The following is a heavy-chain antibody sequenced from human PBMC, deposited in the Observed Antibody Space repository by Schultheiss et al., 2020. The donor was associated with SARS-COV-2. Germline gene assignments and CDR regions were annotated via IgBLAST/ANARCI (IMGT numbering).Heavy chain of an antibody. CDR3: ARDQGAYYYYMDV. D-gene: IGHD3-16*01. CDR1: GGSISSYY. Sequence: SETLSLTCTVSGGSISSYYWSWIRQPPGKGLEWIGYIYYSGSTNYNPSLKSRVTISVDTSKNQFSLRLSSVTAADTAVYYCARDQGAYYYYMDVWGKGTTVTVSS. J-gene: IGHJ6*03. V-gene: IGHV4-59*01. CDR2: IYYSGST.